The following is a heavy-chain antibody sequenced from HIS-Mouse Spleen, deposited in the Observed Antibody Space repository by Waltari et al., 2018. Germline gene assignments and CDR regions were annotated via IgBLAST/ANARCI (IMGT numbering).Heavy chain of an antibody. Sequence: QVQLVQSGAEVKKPGASVKVSCKASGYTFTSYDINWVRQATGQGLEWMGTMNPKSGNTGYAQKLQGRVTMTRNTSISTAYMELSSLRSEDTAVYYCARIGSHRRGYSYGYWFDPWGQGTLVTVSS. J-gene: IGHJ5*02. D-gene: IGHD5-18*01. V-gene: IGHV1-8*01. CDR3: ARIGSHRRGYSYGYWFDP. CDR1: GYTFTSYD. CDR2: MNPKSGNT.